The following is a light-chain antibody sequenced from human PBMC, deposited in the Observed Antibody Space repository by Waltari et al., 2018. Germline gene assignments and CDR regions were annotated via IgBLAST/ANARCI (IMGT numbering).Light chain of an antibody. J-gene: IGKJ1*01. V-gene: IGKV1-5*01. Sequence: DTQLSQFPSTLAASAGDRVTITSRAREAINTWLAWYQQKPGKAPKVLIYDASTLQSGVPSRFSGSGSGTEFTLTIDSLQPDDFATYYCQQYNRFSPFGQGTNVEVK. CDR3: QQYNRFSP. CDR1: EAINTW. CDR2: DAS.